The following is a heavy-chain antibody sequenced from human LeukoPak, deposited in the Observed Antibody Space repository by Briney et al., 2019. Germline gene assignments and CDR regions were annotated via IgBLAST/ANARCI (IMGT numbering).Heavy chain of an antibody. CDR2: IYHSGST. Sequence: PSETLSLTCAVSGYFISSGYYWGWIRQPPGKGLEWIGSIYHSGSTYYNPSLKSRVTISVDTSKNHFSLKLSSVTAADTAVYYCARFVGAATTSHVDYWGQGTLVTVSS. CDR3: ARFVGAATTSHVDY. J-gene: IGHJ4*02. CDR1: GYFISSGYY. V-gene: IGHV4-38-2*01. D-gene: IGHD1-26*01.